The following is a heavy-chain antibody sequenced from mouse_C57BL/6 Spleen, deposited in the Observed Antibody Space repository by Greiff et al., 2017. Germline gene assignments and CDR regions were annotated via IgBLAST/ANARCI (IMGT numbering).Heavy chain of an antibody. V-gene: IGHV1-15*01. Sequence: VKLMESGAELVRPGASVTLSCKASGYTFTDYEMHWVKQTPVHGLEWIGAIDPETGGTAYNQKFKGKAILTADKSSSTAYMELRSLTSEDSAVYYCTRTPSMITRPYYAMDYWGQGTSVTVSS. D-gene: IGHD2-4*01. J-gene: IGHJ4*01. CDR3: TRTPSMITRPYYAMDY. CDR1: GYTFTDYE. CDR2: IDPETGGT.